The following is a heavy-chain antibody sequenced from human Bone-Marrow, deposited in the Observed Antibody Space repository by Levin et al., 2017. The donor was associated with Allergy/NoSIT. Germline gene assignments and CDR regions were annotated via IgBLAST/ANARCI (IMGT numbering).Heavy chain of an antibody. CDR3: AKVREDYNYYYYYMDV. CDR1: GITFSSHA. CDR2: ITDSGEST. Sequence: GGSLRLSCAVSGITFSSHAMNWVRQAPGKGLEWVSGITDSGESTFYADSVKGRFTVSRDSSTNTLYLQMNSLRAEDTAVYYCAKVREDYNYYYYYMDVWGTGTTVTVSS. J-gene: IGHJ6*03. D-gene: IGHD3-10*01. V-gene: IGHV3-23*01.